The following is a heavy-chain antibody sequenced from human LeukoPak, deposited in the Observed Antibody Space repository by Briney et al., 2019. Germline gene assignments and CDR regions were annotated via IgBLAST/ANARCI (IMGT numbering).Heavy chain of an antibody. D-gene: IGHD3-10*01. CDR3: ANENYYGSGSYPDY. V-gene: IGHV3-30*18. J-gene: IGHJ4*02. Sequence: GGSLRLSCAASGFTFSSYGMHWVRQAPGKGLEWVALISYDGSDKYYADSVKGRFTISRDNSKNTLYLQMNSLRAEDTAVYFCANENYYGSGSYPDYWGQGTLVTVSS. CDR1: GFTFSSYG. CDR2: ISYDGSDK.